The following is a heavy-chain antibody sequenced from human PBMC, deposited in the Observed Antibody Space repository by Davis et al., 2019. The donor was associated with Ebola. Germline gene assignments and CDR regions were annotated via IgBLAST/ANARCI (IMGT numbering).Heavy chain of an antibody. V-gene: IGHV4-34*01. CDR2: INHSGST. J-gene: IGHJ4*02. CDR3: ARDYVY. CDR1: GGSSSANYWRYY. D-gene: IGHD3-16*01. Sequence: SETLSLTCAVNGGSSSANYWRYYWSWIRQSPGKGLEWIGEINHSGSTNYNPSLKSRVTISVDTSKNQFSLKLSSVTAADTAIYYCARDYVYWGQGILVTVSS.